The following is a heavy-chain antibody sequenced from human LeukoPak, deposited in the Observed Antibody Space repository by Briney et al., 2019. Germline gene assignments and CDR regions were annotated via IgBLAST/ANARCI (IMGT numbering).Heavy chain of an antibody. Sequence: SETLSLTCTVSGYSISSGYYWGWIRQPPGKGLEWIGYIYYSGSTNYNPSLKSRVTISVDTSKNQFSLKLSSVTAADTAVYYCARGAPTYYYGSGSANQRYFDYWGQGTLVTVSS. V-gene: IGHV4-61*01. CDR3: ARGAPTYYYGSGSANQRYFDY. CDR2: IYYSGST. D-gene: IGHD3-10*01. J-gene: IGHJ4*02. CDR1: GYSISSGYY.